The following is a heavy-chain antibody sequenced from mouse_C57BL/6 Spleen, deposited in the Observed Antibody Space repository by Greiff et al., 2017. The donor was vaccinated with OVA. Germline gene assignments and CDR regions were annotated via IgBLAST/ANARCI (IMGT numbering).Heavy chain of an antibody. Sequence: EVKLLESGPGLVKPSQSLSLTCSVTGYSITSGYYWNWIRQFPGNKLEWMGYISYDGSNNYNPSLKNRSSITRDTSKNQFFLKLNSVTTEDTATYYGARDRDYDDRGFFAYWGQGTLVTVSA. V-gene: IGHV3-6*01. J-gene: IGHJ3*01. CDR2: ISYDGSN. D-gene: IGHD2-4*01. CDR3: ARDRDYDDRGFFAY. CDR1: GYSITSGYY.